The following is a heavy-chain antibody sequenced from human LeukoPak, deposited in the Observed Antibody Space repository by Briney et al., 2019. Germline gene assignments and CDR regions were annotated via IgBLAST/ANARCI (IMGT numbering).Heavy chain of an antibody. CDR3: ARGDPSGRPGIAFDY. D-gene: IGHD1-26*01. V-gene: IGHV4-59*01. Sequence: SETLSLTCTVSGGSISNNYRSWIRQPPGKGLERIWDFRGSESTNYKPSLKSRVTISVDTSKKQFSLKLSSVTAADTAVYYCARGDPSGRPGIAFDYWGQGTLVTVSS. CDR1: GGSISNNY. J-gene: IGHJ4*02. CDR2: FRGSEST.